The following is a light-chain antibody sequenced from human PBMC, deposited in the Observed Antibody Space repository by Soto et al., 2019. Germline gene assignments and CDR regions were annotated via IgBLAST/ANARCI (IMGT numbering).Light chain of an antibody. CDR2: GAS. V-gene: IGKV3-15*01. J-gene: IGKJ2*01. CDR1: QSVSSN. Sequence: EIVMTQSPATLSVSPGERATLSCRASQSVSSNLAWYQQKPGQAPRLLIYGASTRATGIPARFSGSGSGTEFTPTLSSLQSEDFPVYYCHQYNKWPPYTFGQGTKLEIK. CDR3: HQYNKWPPYT.